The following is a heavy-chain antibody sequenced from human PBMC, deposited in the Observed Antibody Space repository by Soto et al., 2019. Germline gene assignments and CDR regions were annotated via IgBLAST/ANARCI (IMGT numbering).Heavy chain of an antibody. CDR2: IYSGSNT. Sequence: EVQLVETGGGLIQTGGSLRVSCAASGFSVSDNYMSWARQAPGKGLEWVSVIYSGSNTYYADSVKGRFTISRDNSKNTLYLQMSSLRVEDTAVYYCARCIVAGGTNRYFDLWGRGTPVTVSS. CDR3: ARCIVAGGTNRYFDL. V-gene: IGHV3-53*02. J-gene: IGHJ2*01. CDR1: GFSVSDNY. D-gene: IGHD6-13*01.